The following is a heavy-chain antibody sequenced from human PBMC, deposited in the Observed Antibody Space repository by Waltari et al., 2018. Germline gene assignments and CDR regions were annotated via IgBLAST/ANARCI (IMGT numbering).Heavy chain of an antibody. CDR3: VRESYGNDI. D-gene: IGHD4-17*01. CDR2: IKREVDGGTA. CDR1: GYPFHAAW. Sequence: QLVQSGGGLVRPGESLRLSCVGSGYPFHAAWMNWVRQAPAKGLEWVGRIKREVDGGTAEYIESVKDRFTISRDDSKNTLYLQMNSLKSEDSAVYFCVRESYGNDIWGQGTLVTVSS. J-gene: IGHJ4*02. V-gene: IGHV3-15*01.